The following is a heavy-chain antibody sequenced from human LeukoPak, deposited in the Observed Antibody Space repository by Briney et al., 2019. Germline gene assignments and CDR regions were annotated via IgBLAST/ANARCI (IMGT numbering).Heavy chain of an antibody. CDR2: ISYDGSNK. D-gene: IGHD5-18*01. CDR3: AKTRGYSYGYLDY. V-gene: IGHV3-30*18. Sequence: PGGSLRLSCAVSGCTFSSYGMHWVRQAPGKGLEWVAVISYDGSNKYYADSVKGRFTISRDNSKNTLYLQMNSLRAEDTAVYYCAKTRGYSYGYLDYWGQGTLVTVSS. J-gene: IGHJ4*02. CDR1: GCTFSSYG.